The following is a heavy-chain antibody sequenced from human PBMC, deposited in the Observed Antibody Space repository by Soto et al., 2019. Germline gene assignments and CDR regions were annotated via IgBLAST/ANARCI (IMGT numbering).Heavy chain of an antibody. CDR2: ISGSGGST. CDR1: GFTFSSYA. D-gene: IGHD2-2*01. Sequence: EVQLLESGGGLVQPGGSLRLSCAASGFTFSSYAMSWVRQAPGKGLEWVSAISGSGGSTYYADSVKGRFTISRDNSKNTLYLQMNSLRAEDTAVYYCAKTFPRDIVVVPAANRGYYYYGMDVWGQGTTVTVSS. CDR3: AKTFPRDIVVVPAANRGYYYYGMDV. J-gene: IGHJ6*02. V-gene: IGHV3-23*01.